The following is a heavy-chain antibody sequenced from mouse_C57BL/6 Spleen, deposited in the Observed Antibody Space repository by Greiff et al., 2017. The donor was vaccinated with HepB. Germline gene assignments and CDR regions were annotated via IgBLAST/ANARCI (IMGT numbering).Heavy chain of an antibody. CDR3: ARDGGNNSMDY. J-gene: IGHJ4*01. D-gene: IGHD1-1*02. CDR2: INPYNGGT. CDR1: GYTFTDYY. V-gene: IGHV1-19*01. Sequence: VQLQQSGPVLVKPGASVKMSCKASGYTFTDYYMNWVKQSHGKSLEWIGVINPYNGGTSYNQKFKGKATLTVDKSSSTAYMELNSLTSEDSAVYYCARDGGNNSMDYWGQGTSVTVSS.